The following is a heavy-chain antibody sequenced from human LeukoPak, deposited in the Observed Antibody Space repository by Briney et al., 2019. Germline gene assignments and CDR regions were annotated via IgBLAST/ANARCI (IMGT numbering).Heavy chain of an antibody. CDR2: IIPIFGTA. V-gene: IGHV1-69*13. CDR1: GGTFSSYA. D-gene: IGHD2-2*02. J-gene: IGHJ6*03. CDR3: ARESGSKYQLLYVHYYYYMDV. Sequence: SVKVSCKASGGTFSSYAISWVRQAPGEGLEWMGGIIPIFGTANYAQKFQGRVTITADESTSTAYMELSSLRSEDTAVYYCARESGSKYQLLYVHYYYYMDVWGKGTTVTVSS.